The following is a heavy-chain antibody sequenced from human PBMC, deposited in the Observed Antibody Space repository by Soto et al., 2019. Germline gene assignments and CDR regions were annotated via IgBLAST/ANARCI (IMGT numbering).Heavy chain of an antibody. CDR2: SYYSGRT. CDR3: ARGKYYYDSSGYLFDN. Sequence: XETLSLPGIVGCGCISTYCWSWIRQTPGKGLEWIGHSYYSGRTSYKPSLKSRVSISVDTSKNQFSLKVRSVTAADTAVYYCARGKYYYDSSGYLFDNWGQGALVTVSS. V-gene: IGHV4-59*01. D-gene: IGHD3-22*01. J-gene: IGHJ4*02. CDR1: CGCISTYC.